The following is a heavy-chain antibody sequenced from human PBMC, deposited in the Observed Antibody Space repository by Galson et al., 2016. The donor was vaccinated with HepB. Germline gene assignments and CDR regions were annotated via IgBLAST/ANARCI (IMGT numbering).Heavy chain of an antibody. J-gene: IGHJ4*02. D-gene: IGHD3-3*01. CDR1: GFTFSRHG. Sequence: SLRLSCAAPGFTFSRHGMNWFRQAPGQGLEWVAVIRHDGNNTYYADSVKGRFTVARDTSTNTLYLQMNSLRAEDTAVYFCARGGDVWSGYYRKDFDYWGQGTLVTVSS. CDR3: ARGGDVWSGYYRKDFDY. V-gene: IGHV3-33*07. CDR2: IRHDGNNT.